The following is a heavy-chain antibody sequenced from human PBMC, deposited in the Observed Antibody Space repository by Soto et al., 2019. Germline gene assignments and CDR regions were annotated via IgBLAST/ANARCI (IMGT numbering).Heavy chain of an antibody. V-gene: IGHV5-10-1*01. CDR3: VRQVGNSAMLIIDS. J-gene: IGHJ4*02. D-gene: IGHD3-16*01. Sequence: LGESLKISCKGSGYSFAGYWITWVRQKPGKGLEWMGRMDPSDSQTYYSPSFRGHVTISATKSITTVFLQWSSLRASDTAIYYCVRQVGNSAMLIIDSWGQGTPVTVSS. CDR2: MDPSDSQT. CDR1: GYSFAGYW.